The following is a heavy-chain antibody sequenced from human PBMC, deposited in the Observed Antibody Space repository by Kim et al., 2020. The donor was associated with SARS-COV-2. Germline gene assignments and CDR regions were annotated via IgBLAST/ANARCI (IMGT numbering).Heavy chain of an antibody. CDR1: GFTFSSYA. J-gene: IGHJ4*02. Sequence: GGSLRLSCAASGFTFSSYAMSWVRQAPGKGLEWVSTISGDGGYTYYTDSVKGRFTISRDNSKNTLYLQMNSLRAEDTAVYYCAKGLGSYGHEPFDYWGQGTLVTVSS. CDR3: AKGLGSYGHEPFDY. CDR2: ISGDGGYT. D-gene: IGHD5-18*01. V-gene: IGHV3-23*01.